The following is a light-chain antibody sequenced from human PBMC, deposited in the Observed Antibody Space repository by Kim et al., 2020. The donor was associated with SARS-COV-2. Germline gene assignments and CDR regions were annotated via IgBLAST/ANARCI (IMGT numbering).Light chain of an antibody. CDR2: LAS. Sequence: SASIGDRVTITCRASQMIDTWLAWYQQKPGKAPKLLIYLASTLENGVPPRFSGSGSGAEFTLTINSLQPDDFATYYCQHYSRFPYTFGQGTKWRS. V-gene: IGKV1-5*03. CDR3: QHYSRFPYT. CDR1: QMIDTW. J-gene: IGKJ2*01.